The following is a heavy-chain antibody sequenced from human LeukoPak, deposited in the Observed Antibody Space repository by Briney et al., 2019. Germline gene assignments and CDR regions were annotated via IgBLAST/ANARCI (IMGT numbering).Heavy chain of an antibody. CDR1: GFTFSSYA. CDR3: ARDPSVVVVAATSGGFDY. CDR2: ISYDGSNK. V-gene: IGHV3-30-3*01. D-gene: IGHD2-15*01. Sequence: GGSLRLSCAASGFTFSSYAMHWVRQAPGKGLEWVAVISYDGSNKYYADSVKGRFTISRDNSKNTLYLQMNSLRAEDTAVYYCARDPSVVVVAATSGGFDYWGQGTLVTVSS. J-gene: IGHJ4*02.